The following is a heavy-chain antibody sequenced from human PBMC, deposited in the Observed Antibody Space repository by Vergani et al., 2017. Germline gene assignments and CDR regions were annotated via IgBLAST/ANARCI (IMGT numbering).Heavy chain of an antibody. CDR2: INHSGST. D-gene: IGHD2-2*02. CDR1: GGSFSGYY. Sequence: QVQLQQWGAGLLKPLGTLSLTCAVYGGSFSGYYWSWIRQPPGKGLEWIGEINHSGSTNYNPSLKSRVTISVDTSKNQFSLKLSSVTAADTAVYYCARGRKGVVPAAIRSSRLYFDYWGQGTLVTVSS. V-gene: IGHV4-34*01. CDR3: ARGRKGVVPAAIRSSRLYFDY. J-gene: IGHJ4*02.